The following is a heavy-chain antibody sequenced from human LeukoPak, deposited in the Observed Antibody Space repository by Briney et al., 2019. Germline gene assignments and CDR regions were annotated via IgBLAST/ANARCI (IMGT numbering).Heavy chain of an antibody. D-gene: IGHD2-15*01. CDR1: GGPYSGYY. CDR2: INHSGGT. CDR3: ARGFGDRAAAATVLPYYFDY. J-gene: IGHJ4*02. Sequence: SEPLSLICAVCGGPYSGYYWSGMRQPPGKGLEGIGEINHSGGTNYNPSLKSRVTISVDTSKTQFSLKLSSVTAADTAVYYCARGFGDRAAAATVLPYYFDYWGQGTLVTVSS. V-gene: IGHV4-34*01.